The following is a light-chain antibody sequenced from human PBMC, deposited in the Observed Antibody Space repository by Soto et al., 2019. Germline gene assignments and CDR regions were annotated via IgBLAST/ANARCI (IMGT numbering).Light chain of an antibody. J-gene: IGKJ1*01. CDR2: GAS. CDR3: QQYNSYPWT. V-gene: IGKV3-20*01. CDR1: QSVSSSY. Sequence: EIVLTQSPGTLSLSPGERATISCRASQSVSSSYLAWYQQKPGQAPRLLIYGASTRATGIPARFSGSGSGTEFTLTISSLQPDDFAAYCCQQYNSYPWTFGQGTKVDIK.